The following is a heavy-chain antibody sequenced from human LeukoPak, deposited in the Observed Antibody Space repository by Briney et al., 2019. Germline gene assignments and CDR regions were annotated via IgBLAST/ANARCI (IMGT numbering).Heavy chain of an antibody. CDR3: AREGITEYYYYMDV. CDR2: IYHSGST. D-gene: IGHD3-10*01. CDR1: GGSISSSNW. V-gene: IGHV4-4*02. Sequence: PSETLSLTCAVSGGSISSSNWWSWVRQPPGKGLEWIGEIYHSGSTNYNPSLKSRVTISVDKSKNQFSLKLSSVTAADTAVYYCAREGITEYYYYMDVWGKGTTVTISS. J-gene: IGHJ6*03.